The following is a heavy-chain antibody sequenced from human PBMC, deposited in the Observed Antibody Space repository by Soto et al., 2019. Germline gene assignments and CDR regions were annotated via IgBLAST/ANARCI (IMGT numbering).Heavy chain of an antibody. V-gene: IGHV4-4*02. CDR3: ARSPMYSSGRDYYYYYYMDV. CDR1: SGSISSSNW. CDR2: IYHSGST. Sequence: SETLSLTCAVSSGSISSSNWWSWVRQPPGKGLEWIGEIYHSGSTNYNPSLKSRVTISVDKSKNRFSLKLGSVTAADTAGYYCARSPMYSSGRDYYYYYYMDVWGKGTTVTVSS. J-gene: IGHJ6*03. D-gene: IGHD6-19*01.